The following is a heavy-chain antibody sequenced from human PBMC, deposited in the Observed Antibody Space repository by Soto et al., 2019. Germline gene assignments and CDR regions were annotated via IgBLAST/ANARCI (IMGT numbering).Heavy chain of an antibody. Sequence: GGSLRLSCAASGFVFRSYGMHWVRQTPGKGLEWVAVLGFDGGGLYYADSVKGRFTISRDNSKNTLDLQMDRLRVEDTALYYCAREPVGPDYAMDVWGQGTMVTVSS. J-gene: IGHJ6*02. CDR3: AREPVGPDYAMDV. D-gene: IGHD1-26*01. V-gene: IGHV3-33*01. CDR2: LGFDGGGL. CDR1: GFVFRSYG.